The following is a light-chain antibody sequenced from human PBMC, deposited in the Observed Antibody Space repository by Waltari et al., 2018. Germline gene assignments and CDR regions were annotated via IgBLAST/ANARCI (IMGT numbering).Light chain of an antibody. CDR2: EVT. Sequence: QSALTQPASVSGSPGQSITISCTGTSSDIGGYAYVSWYQQHPGKAPKLLIYEVTYRPSGVSSRFPGSKSGNTASLSISGLQPEDEADYYCSSSTRTSTLVFGGGTKLTV. J-gene: IGLJ2*01. CDR1: SSDIGGYAY. V-gene: IGLV2-14*01. CDR3: SSSTRTSTLV.